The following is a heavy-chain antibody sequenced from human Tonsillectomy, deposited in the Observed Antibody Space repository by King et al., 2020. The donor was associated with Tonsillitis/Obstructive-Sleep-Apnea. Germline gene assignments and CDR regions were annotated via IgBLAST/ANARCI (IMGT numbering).Heavy chain of an antibody. CDR2: IWYDVSNK. CDR3: ATGYSSGWYGLGAFDI. V-gene: IGHV3-33*01. Sequence: VQLVESGGGVVQPGRSLRLSCAASGFTFSSYGMHWVRQAPGKGLVWVAVIWYDVSNKYYADSVKGRFTISRDNSKNTLYLQMNSLRAEDTAVYYCATGYSSGWYGLGAFDIWGQGTMVTVSS. CDR1: GFTFSSYG. D-gene: IGHD6-19*01. J-gene: IGHJ3*02.